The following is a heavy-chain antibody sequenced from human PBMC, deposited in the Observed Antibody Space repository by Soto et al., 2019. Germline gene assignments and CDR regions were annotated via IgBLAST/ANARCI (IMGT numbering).Heavy chain of an antibody. CDR2: IYYSGST. Sequence: NPSETLSLTCTVSGGSVSSGYYYWSWIRQPPGKGLEWIGYIYYSGSTNYNPSLKSRVIISVDTSKNQFSLKLSSVTAADTAVFYCARVVQKDGGLLSNYYYGMDVWGQGTTVTVSS. CDR1: GGSVSSGYYY. V-gene: IGHV4-61*01. J-gene: IGHJ6*02. CDR3: ARVVQKDGGLLSNYYYGMDV. D-gene: IGHD3-10*01.